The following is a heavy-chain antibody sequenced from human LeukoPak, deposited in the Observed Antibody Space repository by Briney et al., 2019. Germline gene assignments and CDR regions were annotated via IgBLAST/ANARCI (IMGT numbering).Heavy chain of an antibody. CDR1: GFTFSSYG. V-gene: IGHV3-33*01. Sequence: GGSLRLSCAASGFTFSSYGMHWVRQAPGKGLEWVAVIWYDGSNKYYADSVKGRFTNSRDNSKNTLYLQMNSLRAEDTAVYYCARDLPSHYDILTGYTYYYYGMDVWGQGTTVTVSS. CDR3: ARDLPSHYDILTGYTYYYYGMDV. J-gene: IGHJ6*02. CDR2: IWYDGSNK. D-gene: IGHD3-9*01.